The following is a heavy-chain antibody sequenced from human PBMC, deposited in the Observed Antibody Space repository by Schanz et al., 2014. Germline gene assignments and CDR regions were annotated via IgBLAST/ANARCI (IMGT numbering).Heavy chain of an antibody. CDR1: GYTFTAYG. CDR2: ISAQTGDT. V-gene: IGHV1-18*01. J-gene: IGHJ6*03. CDR3: ARDHLSTADYDCFFYYLDV. D-gene: IGHD2-21*02. Sequence: QVQLVQSGAEVQKLGASEKVSCQTSGYTFTAYGLNWVRQAPGQGLEWIGWISAQTGDTRYAQKMQGRVTMTRDVSSTTAFLELRSLRYDDTAVYYYARDHLSTADYDCFFYYLDVWATGITVIVSS.